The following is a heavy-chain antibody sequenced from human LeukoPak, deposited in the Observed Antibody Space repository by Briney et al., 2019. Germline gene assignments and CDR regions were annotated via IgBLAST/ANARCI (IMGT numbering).Heavy chain of an antibody. CDR1: GASFNSDDQY. J-gene: IGHJ4*02. D-gene: IGHD3-10*01. CDR2: IYYSGST. CDR3: AGKRGNYYGSGIDY. Sequence: SETLSLTCTVSGASFNSDDQYWNWIRQSPGKGLEWIGYIYYSGSTNYNPSLKSRVTISVDTSKNQFSLKLSSVTAADTAVYYCAGKRGNYYGSGIDYWGQGTLVTVSS. V-gene: IGHV4-61*08.